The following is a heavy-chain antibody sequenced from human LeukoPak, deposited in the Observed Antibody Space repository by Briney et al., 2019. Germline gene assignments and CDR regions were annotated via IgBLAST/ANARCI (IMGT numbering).Heavy chain of an antibody. CDR2: INHSGST. Sequence: SETLSLTCAVYVGSFSGYYWSWIRQPPGKGLEWIGEINHSGSTNYNPSLKSRVTISVDTSKNQFSLKLSSVTAADTAVYYCARGRSRWAYDSSGPYGYWGQGTLVTVSS. CDR1: VGSFSGYY. CDR3: ARGRSRWAYDSSGPYGY. V-gene: IGHV4-34*01. J-gene: IGHJ4*02. D-gene: IGHD3-22*01.